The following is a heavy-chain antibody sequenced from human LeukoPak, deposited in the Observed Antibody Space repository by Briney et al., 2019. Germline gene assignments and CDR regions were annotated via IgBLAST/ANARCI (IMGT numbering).Heavy chain of an antibody. D-gene: IGHD2-2*01. Sequence: GGSLRLSCAASGFTFRTYWMSWVRQTPGKGLEWVAKIKPDGSEKSYVDSVKGRFTISRDNAKTSVYLQMNSLRVEDTAVYYCARGQLADIYWGQGALATVSS. J-gene: IGHJ4*02. CDR1: GFTFRTYW. V-gene: IGHV3-7*01. CDR2: IKPDGSEK. CDR3: ARGQLADIY.